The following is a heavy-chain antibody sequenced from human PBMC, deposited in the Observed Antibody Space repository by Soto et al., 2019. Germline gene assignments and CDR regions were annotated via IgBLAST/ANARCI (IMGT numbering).Heavy chain of an antibody. D-gene: IGHD1-26*01. V-gene: IGHV4-31*03. CDR1: GGSISSGGYY. CDR3: ARDADGTYYYGMDV. CDR2: IYYSGST. Sequence: QVQLQESGPGLVKPSQTLSLTCTVSGGSISSGGYYWSWIRQHPGKGLEWIGYIYYSGSTYYNPSLKSRVTISVDTSKNQFSLKLSSVTAADTAVYYCARDADGTYYYGMDVRGQGTTVTVSS. J-gene: IGHJ6*02.